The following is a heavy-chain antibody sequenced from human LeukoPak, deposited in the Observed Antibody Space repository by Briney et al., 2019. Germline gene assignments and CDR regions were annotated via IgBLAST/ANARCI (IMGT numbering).Heavy chain of an antibody. CDR2: MNPNSGNT. D-gene: IGHD3-22*01. CDR1: GGTFSSYA. Sequence: ASVKVSCKASGGTFSSYAISWVRQATGQGLEWMGWMNPNSGNTGYAQKFQGRVTMTRNTSISTAYMELSSLRSEDTAVYYCARAEINYDSLRFDYWGQGTLVTVSS. J-gene: IGHJ4*02. CDR3: ARAEINYDSLRFDY. V-gene: IGHV1-8*02.